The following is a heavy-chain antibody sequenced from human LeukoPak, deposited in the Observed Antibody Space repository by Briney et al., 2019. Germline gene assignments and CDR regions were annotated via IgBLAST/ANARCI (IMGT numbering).Heavy chain of an antibody. Sequence: GGSLRLSCAASGFTFSSYAMSWVRQAPGKGLEWVSVISGSGGSTYYADSVKGRFTISRDNSKNTLYLQMNSLRAEDTAVYYCANRGTEGFDYWGQGTLVTVSS. J-gene: IGHJ4*02. CDR2: ISGSGGST. CDR3: ANRGTEGFDY. CDR1: GFTFSSYA. V-gene: IGHV3-23*01. D-gene: IGHD5-24*01.